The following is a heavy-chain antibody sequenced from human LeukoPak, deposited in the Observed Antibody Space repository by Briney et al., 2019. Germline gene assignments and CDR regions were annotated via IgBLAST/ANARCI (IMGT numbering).Heavy chain of an antibody. D-gene: IGHD3-22*01. CDR1: GASIISDTYY. CDR3: ARNFYASSGYYLDDFYFDF. V-gene: IGHV4-39*07. J-gene: IGHJ4*02. CDR2: IYYSGST. Sequence: PSETLSLTCTVSGASIISDTYYWSWIRQPPGKGLEWIGSIYYSGSTYYSPSLKGRVTMSVDTSTNQFSLKLISLTAADTALYYCARNFYASSGYYLDDFYFDFWGQGTLVTVSS.